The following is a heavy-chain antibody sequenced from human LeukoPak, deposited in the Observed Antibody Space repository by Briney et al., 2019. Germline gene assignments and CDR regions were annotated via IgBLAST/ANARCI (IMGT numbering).Heavy chain of an antibody. CDR2: ISYDGSNK. J-gene: IGHJ4*02. CDR3: ANQGATQGY. CDR1: GFTFSSYG. V-gene: IGHV3-30*18. Sequence: GGSLRLSCAASGFTFSSYGMHWVRQAPGKGLEWVAVISYDGSNKYYADSVKGRFTISRDNSKNTLYLQMNSLRAEDTAVCYCANQGATQGYWGQGTLVTVSS. D-gene: IGHD1-26*01.